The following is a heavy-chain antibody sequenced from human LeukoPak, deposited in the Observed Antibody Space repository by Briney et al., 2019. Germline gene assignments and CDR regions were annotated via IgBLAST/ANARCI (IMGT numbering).Heavy chain of an antibody. CDR3: ARDRISINALDM. Sequence: SETLSLTCTVSGAPISGHYLTWIRRPPGKGLEWIGYISHIGSTNYNPSLKSRVTISVDTSKNQFSLKLTSVTAADTAVYYCARDRISINALDMWGQGTMVTVSS. J-gene: IGHJ3*02. CDR2: ISHIGST. CDR1: GAPISGHY. D-gene: IGHD1-14*01. V-gene: IGHV4-59*11.